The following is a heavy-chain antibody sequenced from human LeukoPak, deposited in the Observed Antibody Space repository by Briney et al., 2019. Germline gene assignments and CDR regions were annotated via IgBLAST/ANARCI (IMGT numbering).Heavy chain of an antibody. V-gene: IGHV1-69*06. D-gene: IGHD3-3*01. CDR1: GGTFSSYA. CDR2: IIPIFGTA. J-gene: IGHJ5*02. Sequence: ASVKVSCKASGGTFSSYAISWVRQAPGQGLEWMGRIIPIFGTANYAQKFQGRVTITADKSTSTAYMELSSLRSEDTAVYYCAREGNYDFWSGSGLDPWGQGTLVTVSS. CDR3: AREGNYDFWSGSGLDP.